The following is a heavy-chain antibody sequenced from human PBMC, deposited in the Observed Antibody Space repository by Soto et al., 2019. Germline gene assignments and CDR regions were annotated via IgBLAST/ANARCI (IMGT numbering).Heavy chain of an antibody. D-gene: IGHD7-27*01. CDR1: GGSFNPYH. CDR3: ARSMNDHNHHHWGFDS. V-gene: IGHV4-34*01. J-gene: IGHJ5*01. CDR2: IDHTGRT. Sequence: PSETLSLTCAVYGGSFNPYHWSFIRQPPGKRLEWIGEIDHTGRTNYNPSVEGRVTMSVDTSKNQFSLNLRSVTAADTAVYFCARSMNDHNHHHWGFDSWGQGTLVTVSS.